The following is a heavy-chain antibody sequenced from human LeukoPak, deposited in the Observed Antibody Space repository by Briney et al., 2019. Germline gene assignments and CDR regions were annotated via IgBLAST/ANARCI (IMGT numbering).Heavy chain of an antibody. CDR1: GFTFNNYA. D-gene: IGHD1-14*01. CDR3: AKDGGNWYFDL. CDR2: ISAGGDTT. Sequence: PGGSLRLSCAASGFTFNNYAMSWVRQAPGKGLEWVSAISAGGDTTYTADPVKGRFTISRDNSKNTLYLQMNSLRAEDTAVYYCAKDGGNWYFDLWGRGTLVTVSS. V-gene: IGHV3-23*01. J-gene: IGHJ2*01.